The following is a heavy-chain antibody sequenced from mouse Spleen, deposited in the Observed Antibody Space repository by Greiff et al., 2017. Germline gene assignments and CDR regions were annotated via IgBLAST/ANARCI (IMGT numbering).Heavy chain of an antibody. Sequence: VQLKESGPGMVKPSQSLSLTCTVTGYSITSGYDWHWIRHFPGNKLEWMGYISYSGSTNYNPSLKSRISITHDTSKNHFFLKLNSVTTEDTATYYCAKGLYYYGSSSWYFDVWGTGTTVTVSS. J-gene: IGHJ1*03. CDR2: ISYSGST. CDR3: AKGLYYYGSSSWYFDV. V-gene: IGHV3-1*01. CDR1: GYSITSGYD. D-gene: IGHD1-1*01.